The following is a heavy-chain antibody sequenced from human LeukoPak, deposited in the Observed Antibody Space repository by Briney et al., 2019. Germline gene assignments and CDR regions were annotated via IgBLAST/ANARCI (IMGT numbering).Heavy chain of an antibody. D-gene: IGHD3-22*01. V-gene: IGHV3-66*01. J-gene: IGHJ4*02. Sequence: GGSLRLSCAASGFTVNSNYMTWVRQAPGKGLEWVSIIYAIGNTYYVDSVKGRFTISRDNSKNTVYLQMNSLRGEDTAVYYCAREPGSHYDSSGYYFDYWGQGTLVTVSS. CDR3: AREPGSHYDSSGYYFDY. CDR2: IYAIGNT. CDR1: GFTVNSNY.